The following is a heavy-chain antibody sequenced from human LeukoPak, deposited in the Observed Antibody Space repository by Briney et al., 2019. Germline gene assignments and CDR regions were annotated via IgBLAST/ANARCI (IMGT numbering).Heavy chain of an antibody. D-gene: IGHD3-10*01. Sequence: PGGSLRLSCAASEFTFSTYSMNWVRQAPGKGLEWVSYISSSSSAIYYADSVKGRFTISRDNAKNSLYLQLNSLRAEDTAVYYCAREGRGEYGSGSYYNYGMDVWGQGTTVTVSS. V-gene: IGHV3-48*01. CDR1: EFTFSTYS. CDR3: AREGRGEYGSGSYYNYGMDV. CDR2: ISSSSSAI. J-gene: IGHJ6*02.